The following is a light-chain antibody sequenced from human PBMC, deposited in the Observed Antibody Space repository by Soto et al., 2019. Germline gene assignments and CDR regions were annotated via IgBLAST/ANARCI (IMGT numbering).Light chain of an antibody. V-gene: IGKV1-6*01. CDR2: ATS. J-gene: IGKJ3*01. CDR3: QKCDYLPI. CDR1: QGIRGD. Sequence: AIQMTQSPSSLSASLGDRVTITCRASQGIRGDLGWYQQKPGKAPKLLISATSTLQSGVPSRFSGRGSGTKFTLTISSLQPEDFATYYCQKCDYLPIFGPGTTVDFK.